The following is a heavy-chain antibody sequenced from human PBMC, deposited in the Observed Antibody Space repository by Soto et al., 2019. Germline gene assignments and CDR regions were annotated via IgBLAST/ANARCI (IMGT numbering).Heavy chain of an antibody. V-gene: IGHV1-2*02. J-gene: IGHJ4*02. CDR2: INPNSGGT. CDR3: ARASSIAASPIVY. D-gene: IGHD6-6*01. CDR1: GYTFTGYY. Sequence: ASVKVSCKASGYTFTGYYMHWVRQAPGQGLEWMGWINPNSGGTNYAQKFQGRVTMTRDTSISTAYMELSRLRSDDTAVYYCARASSIAASPIVYWGQGTLVTVSS.